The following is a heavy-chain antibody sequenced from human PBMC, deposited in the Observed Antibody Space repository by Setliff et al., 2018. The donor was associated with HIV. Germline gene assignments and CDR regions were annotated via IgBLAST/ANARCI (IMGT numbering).Heavy chain of an antibody. CDR3: ARDPGGGIDYYFYMDV. V-gene: IGHV4-59*11. CDR2: IYYSGST. D-gene: IGHD6-13*01. Sequence: SETLSLTCTVSGGSISSHYWSWIRQPPGKGLEWIGYIYYSGSTNYNPSLKSRVTISVDTSKNQFSLKLSSVTAADTAVYYCARDPGGGIDYYFYMDVWGKGTTVTVSS. J-gene: IGHJ6*03. CDR1: GGSISSHY.